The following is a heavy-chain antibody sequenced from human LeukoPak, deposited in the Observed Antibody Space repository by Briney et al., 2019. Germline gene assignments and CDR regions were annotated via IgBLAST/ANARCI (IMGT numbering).Heavy chain of an antibody. CDR2: IYSGST. D-gene: IGHD1-26*01. CDR3: ARDASDSGTSYFDY. V-gene: IGHV4-39*01. CDR1: GGSISSGTYY. J-gene: IGHJ4*02. Sequence: SETLSLTCTVSGGSISSGTYYWGWVRQPPGKGLEWIGSIYSGSTSYNPSLKSRVTISVDTSKNQFSLKLDSVTAADTAVYYCARDASDSGTSYFDYWGQGTLVTVSS.